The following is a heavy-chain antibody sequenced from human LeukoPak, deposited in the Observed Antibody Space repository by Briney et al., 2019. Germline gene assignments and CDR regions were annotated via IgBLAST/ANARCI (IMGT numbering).Heavy chain of an antibody. CDR2: ISSSSSTI. J-gene: IGHJ5*02. V-gene: IGHV3-48*02. CDR1: GFTFSDYS. D-gene: IGHD3-3*01. Sequence: GGSLRLSCAASGFTFSDYSMNWVRQAPGKGLGWVSHISSSSSTIYYADSVKGRFTISRDNAKNSLFLQMNSLRDEDSAVYYCARAFGFGNQGASRFDPWGQGTLVTVSS. CDR3: ARAFGFGNQGASRFDP.